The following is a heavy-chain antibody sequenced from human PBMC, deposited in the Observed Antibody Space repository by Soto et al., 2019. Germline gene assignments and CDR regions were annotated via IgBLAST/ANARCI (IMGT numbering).Heavy chain of an antibody. CDR2: LNHSGST. CDR1: GGSFSGYY. D-gene: IGHD3-10*01. CDR3: ARGSRVRGVIYY. Sequence: QVQLQQWGAGLLKPSETLSLTCAVYGGSFSGYYWSWIRQPPGKGLEWIGELNHSGSTNYTPSLKSRVTISVDTSKNQFSLKLSSVTAADTAVYYCARGSRVRGVIYYWGQGTLVTVSS. V-gene: IGHV4-34*01. J-gene: IGHJ4*02.